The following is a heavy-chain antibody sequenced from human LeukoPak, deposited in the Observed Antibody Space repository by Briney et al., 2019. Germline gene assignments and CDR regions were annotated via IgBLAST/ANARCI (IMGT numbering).Heavy chain of an antibody. V-gene: IGHV4-39*01. CDR2: ISYAGRT. D-gene: IGHD3-10*01. Sequence: SETLSLTCTVSGASMNTTNFYWAWIRQPPGNGLESIGSISYAGRTYLNPSLNSRVTISVDTSKNQFSLKLSSVTAADTAVYYCARQGTMTRGGYWLDPWGQGTLVIVSS. CDR1: GASMNTTNFY. CDR3: ARQGTMTRGGYWLDP. J-gene: IGHJ5*02.